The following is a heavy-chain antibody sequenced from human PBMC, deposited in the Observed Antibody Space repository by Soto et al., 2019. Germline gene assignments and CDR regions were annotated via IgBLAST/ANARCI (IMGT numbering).Heavy chain of an antibody. J-gene: IGHJ3*02. CDR3: TTPIFYYGSGSDAFDI. Sequence: GGSLRLSCAASGFTFSNAWMSWVRQAPGKGLEWVGRIKSKTDGGTTDYAAPVKGRFTISRDDSKNTLYLQMNSLKTEDTAVYYCTTPIFYYGSGSDAFDIWGQGTMVTVSS. CDR2: IKSKTDGGTT. V-gene: IGHV3-15*01. CDR1: GFTFSNAW. D-gene: IGHD3-10*01.